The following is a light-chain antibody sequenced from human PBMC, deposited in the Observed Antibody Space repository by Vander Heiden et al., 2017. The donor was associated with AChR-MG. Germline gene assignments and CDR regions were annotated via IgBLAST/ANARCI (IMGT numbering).Light chain of an antibody. CDR1: PSVSSY. Sequence: DIVLTQSPAPLSLSPGERATLSCRASPSVSSYLAWYQQKPGQAPRLLIYEASNRATGSPARFSGSGSGTDFTLTISSLEPEDFAVYYCQQRSNWPRTFGQGTKVEIK. J-gene: IGKJ1*01. CDR2: EAS. CDR3: QQRSNWPRT. V-gene: IGKV3-11*01.